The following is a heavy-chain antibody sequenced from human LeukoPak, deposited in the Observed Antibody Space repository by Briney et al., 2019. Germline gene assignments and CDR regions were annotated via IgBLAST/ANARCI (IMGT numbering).Heavy chain of an antibody. D-gene: IGHD6-13*01. CDR1: GYTFTDYY. V-gene: IGHV1-2*02. CDR3: ATTDPSAAAGEGSDY. CDR2: INPSSGGT. Sequence: GASVKVSCKASGYTFTDYYMHWVRQAPGQGLEWMGWINPSSGGTNYAQKFQGRVTMTRDTSVSTAYMELDRLRSDDTAVYYCATTDPSAAAGEGSDYWGQGTLVIVSS. J-gene: IGHJ4*02.